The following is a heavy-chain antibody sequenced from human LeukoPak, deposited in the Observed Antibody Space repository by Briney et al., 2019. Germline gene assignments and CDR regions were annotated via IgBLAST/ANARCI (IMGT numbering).Heavy chain of an antibody. CDR2: TYYRSKWYK. V-gene: IGHV6-1*01. Sequence: SQTLSLTCAISGDSVSSNSAAWNWIRQSPSRGLEWLGRTYYRSKWYKDYAVSVKSRITINPDTSKNQFSLQLNSVTPEDTAVYYCASSRFDFWSGYRPDAFDIWGQGTMVTVSS. CDR3: ASSRFDFWSGYRPDAFDI. CDR1: GDSVSSNSAA. J-gene: IGHJ3*02. D-gene: IGHD3-3*01.